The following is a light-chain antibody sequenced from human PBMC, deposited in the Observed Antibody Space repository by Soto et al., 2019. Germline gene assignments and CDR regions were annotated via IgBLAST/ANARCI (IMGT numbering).Light chain of an antibody. CDR2: DAS. CDR3: RQRSNWPRDTWT. CDR1: QSVSSY. V-gene: IGKV3-11*01. Sequence: EIVLTQSPATLSLSPRERATLSCRASQSVSSYLAWYQQQPGQAPRLLIYDASNRATDIPARFRGSGPGTNFALTINSLEPEDFAVYYCRQRSNWPRDTWTFGQGTKV. J-gene: IGKJ1*01.